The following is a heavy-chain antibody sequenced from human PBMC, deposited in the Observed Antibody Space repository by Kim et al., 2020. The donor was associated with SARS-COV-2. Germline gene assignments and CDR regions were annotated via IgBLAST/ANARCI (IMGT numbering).Heavy chain of an antibody. V-gene: IGHV3-33*01. CDR2: IWPDGSKK. CDR3: AREHGGFSGDHYFDF. D-gene: IGHD3-10*01. J-gene: IGHJ4*01. CDR1: GFTFSTYG. Sequence: GGSLRLSCVASGFTFSTYGMLWVRQAPGQGLQWVAIIWPDGSKKYYGDSVKGRFTISRDNPKNTLFLQMNTLRAEDTTVYYCAREHGGFSGDHYFDFWG.